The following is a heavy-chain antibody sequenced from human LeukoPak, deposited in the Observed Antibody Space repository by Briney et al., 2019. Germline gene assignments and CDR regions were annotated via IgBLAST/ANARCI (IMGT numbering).Heavy chain of an antibody. V-gene: IGHV3-21*01. CDR1: GFTFSSYS. CDR3: ARRMASTLGYCSSTSCYGAFDI. J-gene: IGHJ3*02. D-gene: IGHD2-2*01. CDR2: ISSSSSYI. Sequence: GGSLRLSCAASGFTFSSYSMNWVRQAPGKGLEWVSSISSSSSYIYYADSVKGRFTISRDNAKNSLYLQMNSLRAEDTAVYYCARRMASTLGYCSSTSCYGAFDIWGQGTMVTVPS.